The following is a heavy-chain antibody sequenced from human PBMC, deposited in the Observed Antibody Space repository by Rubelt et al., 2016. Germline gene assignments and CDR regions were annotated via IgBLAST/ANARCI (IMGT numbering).Heavy chain of an antibody. J-gene: IGHJ4*02. V-gene: IGHV3-11*03. D-gene: IGHD3-3*01. Sequence: KGRFTISRDNAKNSLYLQMNSLRAEDTAVYYCASEENWSGYSFVDYWGQGTLVTVSS. CDR3: ASEENWSGYSFVDY.